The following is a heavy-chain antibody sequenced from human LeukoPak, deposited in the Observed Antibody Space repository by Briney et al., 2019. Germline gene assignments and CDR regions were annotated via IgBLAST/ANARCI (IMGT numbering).Heavy chain of an antibody. CDR3: AKRSSGTAAGNLDY. V-gene: IGHV3-23*01. D-gene: IGHD6-19*01. J-gene: IGHJ4*02. CDR1: GFSFRTYA. CDR2: IIGSGGTT. Sequence: PGGSLRLSCAASGFSFRTYAMSWVRQAPGKGLEWVSAIIGSGGTTYYADSVKGRFTISRDNSKNTLYLQMNSLRADDSAVYYCAKRSSGTAAGNLDYWGQGTLVTVSS.